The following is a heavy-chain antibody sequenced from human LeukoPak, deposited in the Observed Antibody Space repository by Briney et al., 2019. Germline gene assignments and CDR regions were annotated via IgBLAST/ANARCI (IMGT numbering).Heavy chain of an antibody. J-gene: IGHJ5*02. CDR1: GYTFTSYD. Sequence: ASVKVSCKASGYTFTSYDINWVRQATGQGLEWMGWMNTNSGNTGYAQKFQGRVTMTRNTSISTAYMELSSLRSEDTAVYYCARVRADYSSSWYGNWFDPWGQGTLVTVSS. CDR3: ARVRADYSSSWYGNWFDP. D-gene: IGHD6-13*01. V-gene: IGHV1-8*01. CDR2: MNTNSGNT.